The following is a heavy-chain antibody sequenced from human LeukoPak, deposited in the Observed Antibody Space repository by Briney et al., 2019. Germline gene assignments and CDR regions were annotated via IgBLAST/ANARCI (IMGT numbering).Heavy chain of an antibody. J-gene: IGHJ4*02. V-gene: IGHV4-39*01. D-gene: IGHD5-18*01. Sequence: ETLSLTCTVSGGSIKTNTYYWTWIRQPPGQGLEWIGGISYGGGIYYNPSLQSRITISVDTSKNQFSLNLSSVTAADTAVYYCASPRGFSYGYFDYWGQGTLVTVSS. CDR2: ISYGGGI. CDR3: ASPRGFSYGYFDY. CDR1: GGSIKTNTYY.